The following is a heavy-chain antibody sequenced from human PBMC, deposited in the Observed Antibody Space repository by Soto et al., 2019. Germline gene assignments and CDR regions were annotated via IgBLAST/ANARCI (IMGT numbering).Heavy chain of an antibody. J-gene: IGHJ6*03. CDR1: GYTFTSYG. D-gene: IGHD2-2*01. CDR2: ISAYNGNT. Sequence: QVPLVQSGAEVKKPGASVKVSCKASGYTFTSYGISWVRQAPGQGLEWMGWISAYNGNTNYAQKLQGRVTMTTDTSTSTAYMELRSLRSDDTAVYYCARGVQLPLEYYYYYMDVWGKGTTVTVSS. V-gene: IGHV1-18*01. CDR3: ARGVQLPLEYYYYYMDV.